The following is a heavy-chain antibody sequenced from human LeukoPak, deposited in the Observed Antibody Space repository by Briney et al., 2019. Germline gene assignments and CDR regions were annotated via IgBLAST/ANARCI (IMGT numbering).Heavy chain of an antibody. CDR2: INHSGST. CDR3: ARGPSLDV. Sequence: PSETLSLTCAVSGYSISSGYYWGWIRQPPGKGLEWIGSINHSGSTNYNPSLKSRVTISVDTSKNQFSLKLSSVTAADTAVYYCARGPSLDVWGKGTTVTVSS. V-gene: IGHV4-38-2*01. CDR1: GYSISSGYY. J-gene: IGHJ6*04. D-gene: IGHD2-2*01.